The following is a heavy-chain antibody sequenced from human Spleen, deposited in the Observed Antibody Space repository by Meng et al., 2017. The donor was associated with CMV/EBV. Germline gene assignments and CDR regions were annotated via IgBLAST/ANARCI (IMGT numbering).Heavy chain of an antibody. J-gene: IGHJ4*02. CDR2: TSYDGSNK. CDR1: GFTFSSYA. Sequence: GESLKISCAASGFTFSSYAMHWARQAPGKGLEWVAITSYDGSNKYYADSVKGRFTISRDNSKDTLYLQMNSLRGEDTAVFYCARGPHGGIDYWGQGTVVTVSS. CDR3: ARGPHGGIDY. V-gene: IGHV3-30-3*01.